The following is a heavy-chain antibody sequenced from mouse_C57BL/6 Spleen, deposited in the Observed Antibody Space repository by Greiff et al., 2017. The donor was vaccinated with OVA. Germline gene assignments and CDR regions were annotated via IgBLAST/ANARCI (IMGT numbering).Heavy chain of an antibody. V-gene: IGHV5-4*03. CDR1: GFTFSSYA. CDR2: ISDGGSYT. CDR3: ARGVDWFAY. Sequence: EVKLVESGGGLVKPGGSLKLSCAASGFTFSSYAMSWVRQTPEKRLEWVATISDGGSYTYYPDNVKGRFTISRDNAKNNLYLQMSHLQSEDTAMYYGARGVDWFAYWGQGTLVTVSA. J-gene: IGHJ3*01.